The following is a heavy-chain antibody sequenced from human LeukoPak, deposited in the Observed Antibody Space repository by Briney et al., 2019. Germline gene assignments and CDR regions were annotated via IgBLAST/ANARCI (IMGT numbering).Heavy chain of an antibody. V-gene: IGHV3-7*03. CDR3: ARDGFGTGSN. CDR1: GLTFSNYW. D-gene: IGHD3-16*01. J-gene: IGHJ4*02. Sequence: GGSLRLSCAASGLTFSNYWMDWVRQAPGKGLEWVANIKPDGSEINYVDSVKGRFIISRDNAKNSLYLQMNPRRADDTAVYYCARDGFGTGSNWGQGTLVTVSS. CDR2: IKPDGSEI.